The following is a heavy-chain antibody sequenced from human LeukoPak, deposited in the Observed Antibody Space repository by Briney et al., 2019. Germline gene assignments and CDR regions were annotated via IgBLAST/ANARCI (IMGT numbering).Heavy chain of an antibody. J-gene: IGHJ4*02. Sequence: KSSETLSLTCTVSGGSISSYYWSWIRQPPGKGLEWIGYIYYSGSTNYNPSLKSRVTISVDTSKNQFSLKLTSVTTADTAVYYCASRYFDSRDYYPFYFDYWGQGTLVTVSS. V-gene: IGHV4-59*01. CDR3: ASRYFDSRDYYPFYFDY. CDR1: GGSISSYY. CDR2: IYYSGST. D-gene: IGHD3-22*01.